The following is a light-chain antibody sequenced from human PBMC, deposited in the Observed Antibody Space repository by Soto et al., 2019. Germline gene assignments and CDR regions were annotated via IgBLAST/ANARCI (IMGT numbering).Light chain of an antibody. CDR2: EVS. Sequence: QSALTQPPSASGSPGQSVTISCTGTSSDVGGYHYVSWYQQHPGKAPKLMIYEVSERPSGVPDRFSGSKSGNTASLTVSGLQAEDEADYYCSSFAGGNIPVAFGGGTKLTVL. J-gene: IGLJ2*01. V-gene: IGLV2-8*01. CDR3: SSFAGGNIPVA. CDR1: SSDVGGYHY.